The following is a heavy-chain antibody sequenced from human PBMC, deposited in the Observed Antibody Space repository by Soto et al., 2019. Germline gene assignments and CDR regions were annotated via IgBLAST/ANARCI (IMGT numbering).Heavy chain of an antibody. V-gene: IGHV1-69*01. CDR3: AFYYYDSSGYYNWFDP. CDR1: GGTFSSYA. J-gene: IGHJ5*02. Sequence: QLVQSGAGGKKPGSSVRVSCKASGGTFSSYAISWVRQAPGKGLGWWGGIIPIFGTANYAQKFQGRVTITADESTSTAYMELSSLRSEDTAVYYCAFYYYDSSGYYNWFDPWGQGTLVTVSS. D-gene: IGHD3-22*01. CDR2: IIPIFGTA.